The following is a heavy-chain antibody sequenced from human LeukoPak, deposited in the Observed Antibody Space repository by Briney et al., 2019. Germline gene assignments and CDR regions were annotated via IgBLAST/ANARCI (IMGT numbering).Heavy chain of an antibody. CDR1: GFTFSNYG. J-gene: IGHJ4*02. V-gene: IGHV3-30*03. CDR3: ARLRRLPNDGRTFDY. Sequence: PGRSLRLSCAASGFTFSNYGMHWVRQAPGKGLEWVAVISYDGSNKYYADSVKGRFTISRDNSKNTLYLQMNSLRAEDTAVYYCARLRRLPNDGRTFDYWGQGTLVTVSS. D-gene: IGHD4-17*01. CDR2: ISYDGSNK.